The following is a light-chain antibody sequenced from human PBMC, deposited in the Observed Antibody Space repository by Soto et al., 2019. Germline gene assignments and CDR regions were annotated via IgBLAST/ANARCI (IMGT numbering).Light chain of an antibody. V-gene: IGLV2-14*01. CDR2: DVN. CDR1: SSDIGGSTY. CDR3: ISYTRSGLYV. Sequence: QSALTQPASVSGSLGQSITVSCTGTSSDIGGSTYVSWYQQHPGKAPRLIIYDVNNRPSGVAARFSASKSGNTASLTISGLQAEDEADYYCISYTRSGLYVFGTGTKLTVL. J-gene: IGLJ1*01.